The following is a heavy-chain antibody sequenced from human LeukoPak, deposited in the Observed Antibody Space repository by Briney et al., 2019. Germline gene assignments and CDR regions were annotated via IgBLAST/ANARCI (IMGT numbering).Heavy chain of an antibody. CDR2: ISSSSSYI. CDR3: ARGYCSGGSCYQFDY. J-gene: IGHJ4*02. CDR1: GFTFSSYS. V-gene: IGHV3-21*01. D-gene: IGHD2-15*01. Sequence: GGSLRLSCAASGFTFSSYSMNWVRQAPGEGLEWVSSISSSSSYIYYADSVKGRFTISRDNAKNSLYLQMNSLRAEDTAVYYCARGYCSGGSCYQFDYWGQGTLVTVSS.